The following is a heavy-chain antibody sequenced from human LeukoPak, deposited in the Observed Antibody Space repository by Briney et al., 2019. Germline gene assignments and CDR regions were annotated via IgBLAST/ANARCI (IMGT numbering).Heavy chain of an antibody. Sequence: GGSLRLSCVASGFIFSDYWMSWVRQAPGKGLEWVSTITTSDGNTYYADSVKGRFTVSRDNSKNTLFLQMNSLRAEDTAVYDCAKDGGLWVSAHWGDSWGRGTLVTVSS. V-gene: IGHV3-23*01. J-gene: IGHJ4*02. D-gene: IGHD7-27*01. CDR3: AKDGGLWVSAHWGDS. CDR2: ITTSDGNT. CDR1: GFIFSDYW.